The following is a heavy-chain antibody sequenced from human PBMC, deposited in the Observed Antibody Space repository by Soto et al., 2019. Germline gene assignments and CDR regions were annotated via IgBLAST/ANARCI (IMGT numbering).Heavy chain of an antibody. CDR2: MNPGSGNT. J-gene: IGHJ5*02. CDR1: GYTFTNYE. D-gene: IGHD3-10*01. V-gene: IGHV1-8*01. Sequence: QVQLVQSGAEVKKPGASVKVSCKGSGYTFTNYEINWVRQATGQGLEWMGWMNPGSGNTGYAHKFQGRVTMTRNISISTAYMELCRLGSDDTAIYYCARMAASGSLNWFDPWGQGTLVTVSS. CDR3: ARMAASGSLNWFDP.